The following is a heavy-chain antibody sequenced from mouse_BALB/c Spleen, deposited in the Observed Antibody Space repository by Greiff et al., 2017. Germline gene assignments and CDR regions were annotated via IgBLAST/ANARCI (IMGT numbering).Heavy chain of an antibody. Sequence: VKLQQSGAELVKPGASVKLSCKASGYTFTSYWMHWVKQRPGQGLEWIGEINPSNGRTNYNEKFKSKATLTVDKSSSTAYMQLSSLTSEDSAVYYCARRGGWLGYFDVWGAGTTVTVSS. J-gene: IGHJ1*01. D-gene: IGHD2-3*01. V-gene: IGHV1S81*02. CDR3: ARRGGWLGYFDV. CDR2: INPSNGRT. CDR1: GYTFTSYW.